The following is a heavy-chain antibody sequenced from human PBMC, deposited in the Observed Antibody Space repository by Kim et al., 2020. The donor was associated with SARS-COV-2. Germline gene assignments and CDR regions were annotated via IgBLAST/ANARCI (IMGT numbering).Heavy chain of an antibody. D-gene: IGHD3-9*01. V-gene: IGHV1-8*01. CDR3: ARAPKMRYDILTGTHGDYYYMDV. CDR1: GYTFTSYD. J-gene: IGHJ6*03. CDR2: TNPNSGNT. Sequence: ASVKVSCKASGYTFTSYDINWVRQATGQGLEWMGWTNPNSGNTGYAQKFQGRVTMTRNTSISTAYMELSSLRSEDTAVYYCARAPKMRYDILTGTHGDYYYMDVWGKGTTVTVSS.